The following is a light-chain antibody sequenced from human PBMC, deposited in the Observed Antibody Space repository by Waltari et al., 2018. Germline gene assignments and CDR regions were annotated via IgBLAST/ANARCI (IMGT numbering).Light chain of an antibody. Sequence: EIVLTQSPGTLSLSPGERATLSCRANQSVGRSLAWYQQKPGQAPRLLIYGASIRATGIPDRFSGGGSGTDFSLTISRLEPEDFAAYHCQHYVRLPVTFGQGTKVEIK. CDR1: QSVGRS. J-gene: IGKJ1*01. V-gene: IGKV3-20*01. CDR2: GAS. CDR3: QHYVRLPVT.